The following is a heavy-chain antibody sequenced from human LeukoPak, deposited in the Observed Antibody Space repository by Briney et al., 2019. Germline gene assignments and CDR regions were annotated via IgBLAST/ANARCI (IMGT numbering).Heavy chain of an antibody. CDR1: GYSISSGYY. D-gene: IGHD3-10*01. V-gene: IGHV4-38-2*02. J-gene: IGHJ4*02. Sequence: SETLSLTCTVSGYSISSGYYWGWIRQPPGKGLEWIGSIYHSGSTNYNPSLKSRVTISVDTSKNQFSLKLSSVTAADTAVYYCARWFGEFPGSDYWGQGTLVTVSS. CDR3: ARWFGEFPGSDY. CDR2: IYHSGST.